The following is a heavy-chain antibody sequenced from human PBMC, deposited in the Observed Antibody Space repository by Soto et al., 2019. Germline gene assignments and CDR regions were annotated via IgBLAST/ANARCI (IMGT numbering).Heavy chain of an antibody. J-gene: IGHJ4*02. D-gene: IGHD3-22*01. CDR3: AKDVGSYYYDTSAYLYDY. V-gene: IGHV3-9*03. CDR1: GFIFEDFA. CDR2: ISWNSATL. Sequence: PGGSLRLSCVGSGFIFEDFAMNWVRQVPGKGLEWVSGISWNSATLAYADSVKGRFIVSRDNAKNILYLQMNSLRAEDVALYYCAKDVGSYYYDTSAYLYDYWGQGTLVTVSS.